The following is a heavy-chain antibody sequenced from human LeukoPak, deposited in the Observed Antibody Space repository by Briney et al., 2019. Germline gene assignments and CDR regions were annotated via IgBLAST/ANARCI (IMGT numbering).Heavy chain of an antibody. D-gene: IGHD3-3*01. CDR1: GYTFTSYG. J-gene: IGHJ4*02. Sequence: SVKVSCKASGYTFTSYGISWVRQAPGQGLEWMGGIIPIFGTANYAQKFQGRVTITTDESTSTAYMELSSLRSEDTAVYYCARALGDFWSGYYIDYWGQGTLVTVSS. V-gene: IGHV1-69*05. CDR2: IIPIFGTA. CDR3: ARALGDFWSGYYIDY.